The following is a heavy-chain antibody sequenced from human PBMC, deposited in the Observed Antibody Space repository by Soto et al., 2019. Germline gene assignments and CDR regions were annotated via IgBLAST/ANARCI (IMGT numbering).Heavy chain of an antibody. Sequence: PGESLKISCKGFGNSFSSYWISWVRQMPGKGLEWMGRIDTGDSYIDYSPSFQGHVTISADKSTSTAYLHWKSLQASDTAMYFCERQGYARSFDFWGQGTLVTVSS. CDR3: ERQGYARSFDF. CDR1: GNSFSSYW. J-gene: IGHJ4*02. V-gene: IGHV5-10-1*01. D-gene: IGHD5-12*01. CDR2: IDTGDSYI.